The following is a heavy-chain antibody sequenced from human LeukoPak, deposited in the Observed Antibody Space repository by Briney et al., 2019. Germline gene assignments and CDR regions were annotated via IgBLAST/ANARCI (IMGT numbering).Heavy chain of an antibody. V-gene: IGHV3-23*01. D-gene: IGHD6-19*01. CDR2: ISGSGGST. CDR3: AKIIAVAGPGFDY. CDR1: GLIFSNYW. Sequence: GGSLRLSCAASGLIFSNYWMHWARQAPGKGLVWVSAISGSGGSTYYADSVKGRFTISRDNSKNTLYLQMNSLRAEDTAVYYCAKIIAVAGPGFDYWGQGTLVTVSS. J-gene: IGHJ4*02.